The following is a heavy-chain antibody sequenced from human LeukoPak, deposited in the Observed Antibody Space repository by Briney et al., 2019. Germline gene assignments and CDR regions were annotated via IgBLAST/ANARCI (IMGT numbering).Heavy chain of an antibody. D-gene: IGHD1-1*01. CDR3: ARDREPRQQEGIFDY. J-gene: IGHJ4*02. V-gene: IGHV4-34*01. Sequence: SETLSLTCAVYGGSFSGYYWSWLRQPPGKGLEWIGEINHSGSTNYNPSLKSRVTISVDTSKNQFSLNLNSVTAADTAVYFCARDREPRQQEGIFDYWGQGTLVTVSS. CDR2: INHSGST. CDR1: GGSFSGYY.